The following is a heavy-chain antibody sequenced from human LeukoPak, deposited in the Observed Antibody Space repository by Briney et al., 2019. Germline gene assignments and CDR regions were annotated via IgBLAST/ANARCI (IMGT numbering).Heavy chain of an antibody. CDR2: IFHSGSS. CDR3: LYGGNSGDWVY. D-gene: IGHD4-23*01. J-gene: IGHJ4*02. Sequence: SGTLSLTCAVSGASIRSSTNWWSWVRQPPGEGLEWIGEIFHSGSSNYNPSLKSRVTMSADKSKNQFSLNLSSVTAADTAVYYCLYGGNSGDWVYWGQGTLVTVSS. CDR1: GASIRSSTNW. V-gene: IGHV4-4*02.